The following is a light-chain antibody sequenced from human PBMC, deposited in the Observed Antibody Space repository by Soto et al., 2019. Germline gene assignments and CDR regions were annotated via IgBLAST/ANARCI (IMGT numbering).Light chain of an antibody. V-gene: IGKV3-20*01. CDR1: QSVSSSY. J-gene: IGKJ5*01. CDR2: GAS. Sequence: EIVLTQSPGTLSLSPGERATLSCRASQSVSSSYLAWYQQKPGQAPRLLIYGASSRATGIPDRFSRSGSGTDFTLTISRLEPEDFAVYYCQQYGSSPPITFGQGTRLEIK. CDR3: QQYGSSPPIT.